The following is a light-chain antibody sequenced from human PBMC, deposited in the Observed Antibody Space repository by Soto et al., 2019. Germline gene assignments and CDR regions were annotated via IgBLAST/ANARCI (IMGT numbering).Light chain of an antibody. J-gene: IGLJ1*01. CDR1: SSDVGGYDY. CDR3: SSYVGTNSYV. Sequence: QSALTQPPSASGSPGQSVTISCTGTSSDVGGYDYVSWYKQHPGKAPKLMIYEVSKRPSGVPDRFSGSKSGNTAALTVSGFQAEDEADYYCSSYVGTNSYVFGTGTKLTVL. V-gene: IGLV2-8*01. CDR2: EVS.